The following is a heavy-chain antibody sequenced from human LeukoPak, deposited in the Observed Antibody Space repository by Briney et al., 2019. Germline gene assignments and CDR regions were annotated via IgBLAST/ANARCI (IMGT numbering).Heavy chain of an antibody. CDR1: GGTFSSYA. V-gene: IGHV1-69*01. CDR2: IIPIFGTA. CDR3: ARGHEGYYYYMDV. Sequence: RASVKVSCKASGGTFSSYAISWVRQAPGQGLEWMGGIIPIFGTANYAQKFQGRVTITADESTSTAYMELSSLRSEDTAVYYCARGHEGYYYYMDVWGKGTTVTVSS. J-gene: IGHJ6*03.